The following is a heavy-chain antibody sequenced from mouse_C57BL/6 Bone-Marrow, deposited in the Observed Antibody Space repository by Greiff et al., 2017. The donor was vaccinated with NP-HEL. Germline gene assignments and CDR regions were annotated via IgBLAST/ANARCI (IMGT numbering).Heavy chain of an antibody. D-gene: IGHD1-1*01. V-gene: IGHV1-81*01. J-gene: IGHJ3*01. CDR2: IYPRSGNT. Sequence: QVQLQQSGAELARPGASVKLSCKASGYTFTSYGISWVKQRTGQGLEWIGEIYPRSGNTYYNEKFKGKATLTADKSSSTAYMELRSLTSEDSAVYFCARGGVLRYQRGMDYWGQGTLVTVSA. CDR1: GYTFTSYG. CDR3: ARGGVLRYQRGMDY.